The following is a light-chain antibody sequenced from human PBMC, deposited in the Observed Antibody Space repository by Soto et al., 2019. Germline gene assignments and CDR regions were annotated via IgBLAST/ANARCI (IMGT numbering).Light chain of an antibody. CDR3: HQYNFWPT. Sequence: EIVMTQSPATLSVSTGERATLSCRASQSVSSNLAWYQQKPSQSPRLLIYGTSTRATGIPARFSGSGSGTEFTLTISSLQSEDFAVYYCHQYNFWPTFGQGTKVDIK. J-gene: IGKJ1*01. CDR1: QSVSSN. CDR2: GTS. V-gene: IGKV3-15*01.